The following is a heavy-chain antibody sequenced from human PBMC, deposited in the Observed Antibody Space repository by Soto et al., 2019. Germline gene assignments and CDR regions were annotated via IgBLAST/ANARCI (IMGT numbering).Heavy chain of an antibody. Sequence: PGGSLRLSCVASGFNFGPYSMNWVRQTPGKGLEWVSYISGDSNYIYYADSVKGRFTVSRDNAKNSLYLQINSPRAEDTALYYCAKVLDRSGYSRPAFDFWGQGTMVTVSS. CDR3: AKVLDRSGYSRPAFDF. V-gene: IGHV3-21*06. CDR1: GFNFGPYS. D-gene: IGHD3-22*01. J-gene: IGHJ3*01. CDR2: ISGDSNYI.